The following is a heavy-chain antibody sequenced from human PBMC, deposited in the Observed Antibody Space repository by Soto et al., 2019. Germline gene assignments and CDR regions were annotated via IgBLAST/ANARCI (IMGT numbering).Heavy chain of an antibody. D-gene: IGHD2-15*01. V-gene: IGHV3-33*01. CDR2: IWYDGSNK. J-gene: IGHJ4*02. Sequence: VQLVESGGGVVQPGRSLRLSCAASGFTFSSYGMHWVRQAPGKGLEWVAVIWYDGSNKYYADSVEGRFTITRDNYKNTLYLQMNSRRAEDTAVYYCARGTEFEVVAATLVFWGQGTLVTVSS. CDR1: GFTFSSYG. CDR3: ARGTEFEVVAATLVF.